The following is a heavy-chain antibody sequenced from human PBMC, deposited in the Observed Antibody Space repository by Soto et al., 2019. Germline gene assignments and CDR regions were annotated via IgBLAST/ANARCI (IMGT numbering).Heavy chain of an antibody. Sequence: QVQLMQSGAEVKKPGSSVKVSCKASGGTFSSYTISWVRQAPGQGLEWMGRIIPILGIANYAQKFQGRVTITADKSTSTAYMELSSLRSEDTAVYYCARDLGPYYDFWSGYQYYYYYYYMDVWGKGTTVTVSS. CDR2: IIPILGIA. V-gene: IGHV1-69*08. CDR3: ARDLGPYYDFWSGYQYYYYYYYMDV. CDR1: GGTFSSYT. D-gene: IGHD3-3*01. J-gene: IGHJ6*03.